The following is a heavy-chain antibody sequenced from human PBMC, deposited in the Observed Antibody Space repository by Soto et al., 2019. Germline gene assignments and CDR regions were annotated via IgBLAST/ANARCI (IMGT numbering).Heavy chain of an antibody. V-gene: IGHV3-21*01. CDR2: ISSSSSHI. CDR1: GFTFSSYN. J-gene: IGHJ4*02. Sequence: EVQLVESGGGLVKPGGSLRLSCAASGFTFSSYNMNWVRQAPGKGLEWVSSISSSSSHIYYADSVKGRFTISRDNAKNSLSLQMNSMRAEDTAVYYCARDQELDSSGWGIFDYWGQGALVTVSS. D-gene: IGHD6-19*01. CDR3: ARDQELDSSGWGIFDY.